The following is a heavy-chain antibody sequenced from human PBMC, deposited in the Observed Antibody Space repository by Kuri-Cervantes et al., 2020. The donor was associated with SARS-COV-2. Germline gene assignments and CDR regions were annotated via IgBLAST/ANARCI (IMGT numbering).Heavy chain of an antibody. CDR1: GYTFTTYD. V-gene: IGHV1-8*01. D-gene: IGHD3-16*01. J-gene: IGHJ5*02. Sequence: SVKVSCKASGYTFTTYDINWVRQATGQGLEWMGWMNPNSGNTGYAQKFQGRVTLTRDTSISTAYMELNSLTSEDTAVYYCARDREGGSGWFDPWGQGTLVTVSS. CDR2: MNPNSGNT. CDR3: ARDREGGSGWFDP.